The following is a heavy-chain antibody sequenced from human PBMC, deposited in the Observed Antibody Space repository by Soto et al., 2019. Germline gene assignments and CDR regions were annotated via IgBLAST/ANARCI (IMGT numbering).Heavy chain of an antibody. D-gene: IGHD3-10*01. CDR2: INAGNGNT. V-gene: IGHV1-3*01. CDR3: GRDRYYGSGSYFSYYYYYYMDV. J-gene: IGHJ6*03. CDR1: GYTFTSYA. Sequence: GASVKVSCKASGYTFTSYAMHWVRQAPGQRLEWMGWINAGNGNTKYSQKFQGRVTITRDTSASTAYMELSSLRSEDTAVYYCGRDRYYGSGSYFSYYYYYYMDVWGKGTTVTVSS.